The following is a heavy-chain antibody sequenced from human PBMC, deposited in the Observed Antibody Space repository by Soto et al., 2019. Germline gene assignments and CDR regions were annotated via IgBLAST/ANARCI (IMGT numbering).Heavy chain of an antibody. CDR1: GFTFSSYA. Sequence: GGSLRLSCAASGFTFSSYAMSWVRQAPGKGLEWVSAISGSGGSTYYADSVKGRFTISRDNSKNTLYLQMNSLRAEDTAVYYCAKDLVRHSGSYGHQNWYFDLWGRGTLVTVSS. J-gene: IGHJ2*01. V-gene: IGHV3-23*01. CDR3: AKDLVRHSGSYGHQNWYFDL. D-gene: IGHD1-26*01. CDR2: ISGSGGST.